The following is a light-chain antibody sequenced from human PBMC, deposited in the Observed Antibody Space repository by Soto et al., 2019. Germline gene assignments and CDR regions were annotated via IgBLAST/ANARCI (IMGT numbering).Light chain of an antibody. CDR1: ESVVSNY. J-gene: IGKJ1*01. V-gene: IGKV3-20*01. Sequence: ESAWTQSPGTLSLSPGERATLSCRATESVVSNYLAWYQLKPGQAPRLLIYDASSRATGIPDRFSGSGSGTDFTLTISRLEPEDFAVYYCQQYGSIPWTFGQGTNVDLK. CDR2: DAS. CDR3: QQYGSIPWT.